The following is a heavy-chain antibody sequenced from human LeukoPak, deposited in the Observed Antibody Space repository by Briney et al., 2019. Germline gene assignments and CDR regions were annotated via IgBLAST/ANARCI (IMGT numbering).Heavy chain of an antibody. D-gene: IGHD3-9*01. CDR2: ISTYNGNT. CDR3: ARVAGLRYFDWVDY. V-gene: IGHV1-18*04. Sequence: ASVKVSCKASGYTFTSYGFSLVRQAPGHGLEWMGWISTYNGNTNYAQKLQGRVTMTTDTSTSTAYMELRSLRSDDTAVYYCARVAGLRYFDWVDYWGQGTPVTVSS. J-gene: IGHJ4*02. CDR1: GYTFTSYG.